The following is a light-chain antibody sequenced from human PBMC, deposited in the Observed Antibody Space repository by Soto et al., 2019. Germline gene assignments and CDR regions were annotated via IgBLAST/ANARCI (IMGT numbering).Light chain of an antibody. CDR3: CSYTGNTTPV. J-gene: IGLJ3*02. Sequence: QSALTQPPSASGSPGQSVAISCTGTSSDVGGYNYVSWYQQHPGKAPKLMIYEVSNRPSGVSHRFSGSRSGNTASLTISGLQAEDEADYHCCSYTGNTTPVFGGGTQLTVL. V-gene: IGLV2-14*01. CDR2: EVS. CDR1: SSDVGGYNY.